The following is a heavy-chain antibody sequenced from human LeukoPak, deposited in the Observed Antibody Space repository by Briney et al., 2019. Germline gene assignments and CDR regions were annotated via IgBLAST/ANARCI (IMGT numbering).Heavy chain of an antibody. D-gene: IGHD3-16*02. Sequence: SVKVSCKASRGTFSSYTFSWVRQARGQGLEWMGRIIPILGIANYAQKFQGRVTITADKSTSTAYMELSSLRSEDTAVYYCAGSTFGGVIVLIDYWGQGTLVTVSS. CDR2: IIPILGIA. V-gene: IGHV1-69*02. J-gene: IGHJ4*02. CDR3: AGSTFGGVIVLIDY. CDR1: RGTFSSYT.